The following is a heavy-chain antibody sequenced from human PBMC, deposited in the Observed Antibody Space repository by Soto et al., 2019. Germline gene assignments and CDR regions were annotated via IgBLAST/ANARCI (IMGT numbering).Heavy chain of an antibody. D-gene: IGHD2-2*01. J-gene: IGHJ5*02. CDR3: ARDEVPAANWLDR. CDR2: ISGYNGNT. Sequence: SXKVSCKASGYIXINYGSPWVRQAPGQGLEWMGWISGYNGNTKYADKRQGRVTMTTDTSKTTAYMELTSLRSDDTAVYYCARDEVPAANWLDRWGQGTLGTVS. CDR1: GYIXINYG. V-gene: IGHV1-18*01.